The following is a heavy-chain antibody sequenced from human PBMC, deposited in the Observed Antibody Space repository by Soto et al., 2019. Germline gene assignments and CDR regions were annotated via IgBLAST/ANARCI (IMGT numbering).Heavy chain of an antibody. J-gene: IGHJ4*02. D-gene: IGHD3-3*01. V-gene: IGHV3-23*01. CDR2: ISGSGGST. CDR1: GFTFSSYA. Sequence: PGGSLRLSCAASGFTFSSYAMSWVRQAPGKGLEWVSAISGSGGSTYYADSVKDRFTISRDNSKNTLYLQMNSLRAEDTAVYYCAKDLLYYDFWSGFGYWGQGTLVTVSS. CDR3: AKDLLYYDFWSGFGY.